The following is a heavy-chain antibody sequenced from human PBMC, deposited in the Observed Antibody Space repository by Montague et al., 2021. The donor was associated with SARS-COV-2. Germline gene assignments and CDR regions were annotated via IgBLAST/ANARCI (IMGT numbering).Heavy chain of an antibody. Sequence: SETLSLTCTVSGVSVSDYYWSWIRQPQGKGLEWIGDVLYSKGTNFNPSLRSRVAISVDTSKNQFSLRLTSVTAADTAFYYCVRHQHYDGLHGPPYVWVQGTLVTVSS. V-gene: IGHV4-59*08. D-gene: IGHD3-16*01. CDR2: VLYSKGT. CDR1: GVSVSDYY. J-gene: IGHJ4*02. CDR3: VRHQHYDGLHGPPYV.